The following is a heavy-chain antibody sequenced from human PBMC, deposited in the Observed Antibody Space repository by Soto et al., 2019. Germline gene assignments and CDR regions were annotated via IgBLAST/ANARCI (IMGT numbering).Heavy chain of an antibody. CDR1: GDTFSTYT. D-gene: IGHD2-2*01. Sequence: ASVKVSCKASGDTFSTYTITWVRQAPGQGLEWMGGIIPRSGTTNYAQKLQGRVTMTADTSTSTAYMELSSLRSDDTAVYYCARERTPDIVVVPAARYYYYGMDVWGQGTTVTVS. V-gene: IGHV1-69*06. CDR2: IIPRSGTT. J-gene: IGHJ6*02. CDR3: ARERTPDIVVVPAARYYYYGMDV.